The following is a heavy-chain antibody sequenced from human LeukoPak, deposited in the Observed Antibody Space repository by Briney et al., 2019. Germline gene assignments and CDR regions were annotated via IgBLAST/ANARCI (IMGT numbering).Heavy chain of an antibody. CDR1: GFSLSTTGVG. CDR3: AHSLDYGDYAALNWFDP. CDR2: IYWNDDK. Sequence: SGPTLVKPTQTLTLTCTFSGFSLSTTGVGVGWIRQPPGKALEWLVLIYWNDDKRHSPSLKSRLTITKDTSKNQVVLTMTNMDPVDTATYYCAHSLDYGDYAALNWFDPWGQGTLVAVSS. V-gene: IGHV2-5*01. D-gene: IGHD4-17*01. J-gene: IGHJ5*02.